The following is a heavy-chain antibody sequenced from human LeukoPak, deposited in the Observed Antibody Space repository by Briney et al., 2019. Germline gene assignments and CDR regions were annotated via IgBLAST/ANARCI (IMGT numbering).Heavy chain of an antibody. CDR2: ISSSGSIK. V-gene: IGHV3-11*01. CDR1: GFTFSDYY. CDR3: ARAPYSSSWLLDY. J-gene: IGHJ4*02. Sequence: GGSLRLSCAASGFTFSDYYMSWIRQAPGKGLEWVSYISSSGSIKYYADSVKGRFTFSRDNAKNSLYLQMNSLRAEDTAVYYCARAPYSSSWLLDYWGQGTLVTVSS. D-gene: IGHD6-13*01.